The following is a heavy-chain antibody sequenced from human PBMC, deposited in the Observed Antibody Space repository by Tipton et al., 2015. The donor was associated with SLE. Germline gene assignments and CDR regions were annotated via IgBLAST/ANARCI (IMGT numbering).Heavy chain of an antibody. CDR1: GFTFSRFW. J-gene: IGHJ4*02. CDR2: ISWNSRVI. D-gene: IGHD3-3*02. Sequence: SLRLSCADSGFTFSRFWMGWVRQAPGKGLEGVSGISWNSRVIDYADAVKGRFTISRDNAKNTLYLQVNSLRAEDTAVYYCARSVYIGIRNDYWGQGTLVTVSS. CDR3: ARSVYIGIRNDY. V-gene: IGHV3-48*01.